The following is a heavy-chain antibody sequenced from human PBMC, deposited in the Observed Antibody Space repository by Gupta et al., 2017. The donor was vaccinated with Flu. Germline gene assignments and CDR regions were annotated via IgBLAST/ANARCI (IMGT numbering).Heavy chain of an antibody. CDR1: GFTFSSYA. CDR3: AKAYDYGDHGSFNI. Sequence: ELQVLESGGGLVQPGGSLRLSCAASGFTFSSYAMSWVCQPPGKGLEWVSTISGSAGSAYYAGSVKGRFTISRDNSKNTLFLQMHSPRAEDTAVYYCAKAYDYGDHGSFNIWGQVTMVTVSS. D-gene: IGHD4-17*01. V-gene: IGHV3-23*01. CDR2: ISGSAGSA. J-gene: IGHJ3*02.